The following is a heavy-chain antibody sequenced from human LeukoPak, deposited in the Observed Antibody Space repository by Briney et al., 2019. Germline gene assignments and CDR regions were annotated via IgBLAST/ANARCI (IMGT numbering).Heavy chain of an antibody. Sequence: GGSLRLSCAPSGFHFTTYWMGWVRQAAGKGREWVANIKQDGSEKYYVDSVKGRFTISRDNAKNSLSLQMNSLRAEDPAVYYCARVSHPAGDYWGQGTLVTVSS. CDR3: ARVSHPAGDY. D-gene: IGHD3-10*01. J-gene: IGHJ4*02. CDR2: IKQDGSEK. CDR1: GFHFTTYW. V-gene: IGHV3-7*01.